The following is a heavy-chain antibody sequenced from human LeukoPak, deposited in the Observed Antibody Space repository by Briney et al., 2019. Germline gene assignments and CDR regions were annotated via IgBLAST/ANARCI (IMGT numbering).Heavy chain of an antibody. Sequence: GGSLRLSCTASGFTFGDYAMSWVRQAPGKGLEWVGFIRSKAYGATTEYAASVKGRFTISRDDSKSIAYLQMNSLKTEDTAVYYCTRDFTIFDYWGQGTLVTVSS. D-gene: IGHD3-3*01. CDR2: IRSKAYGATT. V-gene: IGHV3-49*04. J-gene: IGHJ4*02. CDR1: GFTFGDYA. CDR3: TRDFTIFDY.